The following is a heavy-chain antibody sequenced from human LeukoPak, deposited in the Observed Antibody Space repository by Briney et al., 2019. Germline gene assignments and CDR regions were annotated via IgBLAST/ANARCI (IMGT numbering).Heavy chain of an antibody. CDR3: ARDGGRYSSGWYSLITYYYYGMDV. CDR2: IWYDGSNK. Sequence: GRSLRLSCAASGFTFSSYGMHWVRQAPGKGLEGVAVIWYDGSNKYYADSVKGRFTISRDNSKNTLYLQMNSLRAEDTAVYYCARDGGRYSSGWYSLITYYYYGMDVWGQGTTVTVSS. J-gene: IGHJ6*02. CDR1: GFTFSSYG. D-gene: IGHD6-19*01. V-gene: IGHV3-33*01.